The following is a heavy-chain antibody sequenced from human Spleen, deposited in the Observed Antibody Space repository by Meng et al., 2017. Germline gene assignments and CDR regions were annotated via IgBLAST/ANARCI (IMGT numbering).Heavy chain of an antibody. CDR3: ARDFTSGSSGDP. V-gene: IGHV1-3*01. CDR2: ITPGSGNT. Sequence: QVQRVQSGAEVKKPGASGKVSCKASGYTFTSYAMHWVRQAPGQSLEWMGWITPGSGNTKYSQKFQGRLTITTDTSASTAYMELSTLRSEDTAVYYCARDFTSGSSGDPWGQGTLVTVSS. D-gene: IGHD6-19*01. CDR1: GYTFTSYA. J-gene: IGHJ5*02.